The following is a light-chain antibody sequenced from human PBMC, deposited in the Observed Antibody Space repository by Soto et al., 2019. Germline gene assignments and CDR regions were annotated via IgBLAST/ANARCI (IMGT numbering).Light chain of an antibody. CDR1: SDDIGSYNR. CDR2: EVT. Sequence: QCLLPQHASVSGSPGPTITISWTGTSDDIGSYNRVSWYQQHPGKAPKLIIYEVTDRPSGVSNRFSGSKSGNTASLTISGLQAEDEAEYYCSSYTNINTRACVFGTGTKVTVL. J-gene: IGLJ1*01. V-gene: IGLV2-14*01. CDR3: SSYTNINTRACV.